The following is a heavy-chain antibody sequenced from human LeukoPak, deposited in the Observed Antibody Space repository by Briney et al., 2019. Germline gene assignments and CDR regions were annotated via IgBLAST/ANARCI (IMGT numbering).Heavy chain of an antibody. Sequence: PGGSLRLSCAASGFTFSSYSMNWVRQAPGKGPEWISYISSISRVIYYADSVKGRFTISRDNAKNSLSLQMNSLRAEDTAVYYCVREESESYPFDSWGQGTLVIVSS. CDR1: GFTFSSYS. J-gene: IGHJ4*02. CDR3: VREESESYPFDS. CDR2: ISSISRVI. V-gene: IGHV3-48*01. D-gene: IGHD1-26*01.